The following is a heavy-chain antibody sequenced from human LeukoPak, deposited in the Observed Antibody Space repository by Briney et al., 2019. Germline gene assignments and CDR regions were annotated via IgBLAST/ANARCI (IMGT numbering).Heavy chain of an antibody. CDR3: TRAYYDSSGYPCGVDY. V-gene: IGHV3-21*01. Sequence: PGGSLRLSCAASGFTFSSYSMNWVRQAPGKGLEWVSSISSSSSYIYYADSVKGRFTISRDNAKNSLYLQMNSLRAEDTAVYYCTRAYYDSSGYPCGVDYWGQGTLVTVSS. J-gene: IGHJ4*02. D-gene: IGHD3-22*01. CDR1: GFTFSSYS. CDR2: ISSSSSYI.